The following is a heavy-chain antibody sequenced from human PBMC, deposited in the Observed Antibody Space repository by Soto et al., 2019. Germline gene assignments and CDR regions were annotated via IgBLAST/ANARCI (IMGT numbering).Heavy chain of an antibody. J-gene: IGHJ6*02. Sequence: PGWALKISCPGTGYSFSSSWIGWVRQMAGKCLEWMGIIYPGDSDTRYSPSFQGQVTISADKSISTAYLQWSSLKASDNAMYYCARLPTMVDYYYGMDVWGQGTTVPVSS. CDR1: GYSFSSSW. CDR2: IYPGDSDT. V-gene: IGHV5-51*01. D-gene: IGHD3-10*01. CDR3: ARLPTMVDYYYGMDV.